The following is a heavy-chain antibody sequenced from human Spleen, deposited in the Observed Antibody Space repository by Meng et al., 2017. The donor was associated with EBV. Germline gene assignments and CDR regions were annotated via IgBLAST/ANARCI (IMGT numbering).Heavy chain of an antibody. J-gene: IGHJ4*02. CDR3: ARQGRSDYYDSSGSDY. Sequence: VHLVQSGAEVKRPGASVKVSCKASGYTFTNYDMNWVRQAPGQGLEWMGWINTNTGNPTYAQGFTGRFVFSLDTSVSTAYLQISSLKAEDTAVYYCARQGRSDYYDSSGSDYWGQGTLFNVSS. V-gene: IGHV7-4-1*02. CDR2: INTNTGNP. CDR1: GYTFTNYD. D-gene: IGHD3-22*01.